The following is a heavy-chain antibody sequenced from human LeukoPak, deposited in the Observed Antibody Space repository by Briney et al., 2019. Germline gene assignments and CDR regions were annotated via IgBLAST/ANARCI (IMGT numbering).Heavy chain of an antibody. D-gene: IGHD3-3*01. J-gene: IGHJ4*02. CDR1: GYTFTSYY. CDR3: ARDIATIFGVVSGVDY. Sequence: ASVKVSCKASGYTFTSYYMHWVRQAPGQGLEWMGLINPSGGSTSYAQKFQGRVTMTMDTSTSTVYMELSSLRSEDTAVYYCARDIATIFGVVSGVDYWGQGTLVTVSS. V-gene: IGHV1-46*01. CDR2: INPSGGST.